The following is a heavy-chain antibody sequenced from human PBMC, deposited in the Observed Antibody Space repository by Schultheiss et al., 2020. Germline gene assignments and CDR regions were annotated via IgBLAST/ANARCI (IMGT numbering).Heavy chain of an antibody. CDR2: INPNSGGT. V-gene: IGHV1-2*02. J-gene: IGHJ1*01. Sequence: ASVKVSCKASGYTFTGYYMHWVRQAPGQGLEWMGWINPNSGGTNYAQKFQGRVTMTRNTSISTAYMELSSLRSEDTAVYYCADHMTTLIVRSLFQHWGQGTLVTVSS. CDR3: ADHMTTLIVRSLFQH. D-gene: IGHD4-17*01. CDR1: GYTFTGYY.